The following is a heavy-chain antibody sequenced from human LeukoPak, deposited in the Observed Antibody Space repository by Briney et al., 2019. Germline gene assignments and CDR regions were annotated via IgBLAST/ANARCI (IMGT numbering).Heavy chain of an antibody. CDR1: GYTFSSYG. Sequence: ASVKVSCKASGYTFSSYGFSWVRQAPGQGLEWMGRISAYNGNTNYAQKLQGRVTMTTDTSTSTAYMELKSLTSDDTAVYFCARAGYCSGGSCAYYFDNWGQGTLVTVSS. J-gene: IGHJ4*02. CDR2: ISAYNGNT. D-gene: IGHD2-15*01. V-gene: IGHV1-18*01. CDR3: ARAGYCSGGSCAYYFDN.